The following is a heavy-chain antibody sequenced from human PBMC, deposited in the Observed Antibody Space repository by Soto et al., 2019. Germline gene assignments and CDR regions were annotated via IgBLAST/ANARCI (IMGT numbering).Heavy chain of an antibody. J-gene: IGHJ6*01. Sequence: GASVKVSCKASGGTFSNNGISWVRQAPGQGLEWMGGIMPAFSTSNYAQKFEGRVTITADESSTTVYMELSSLTSEDTAVYYCARDEGWLHRASYYYNMDVWGQGTTVTVSS. V-gene: IGHV1-69*13. CDR3: ARDEGWLHRASYYYNMDV. CDR2: IMPAFSTS. CDR1: GGTFSNNG. D-gene: IGHD3-10*01.